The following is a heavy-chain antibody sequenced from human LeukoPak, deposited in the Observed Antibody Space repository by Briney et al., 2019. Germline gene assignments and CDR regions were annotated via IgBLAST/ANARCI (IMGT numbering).Heavy chain of an antibody. Sequence: GSLRLSCAASGFTFSSYSMNWVRQPPGKGLEWIGEINHSGSTNYNPSLKSRVTISVDTSKNQFSLKLSSVTAADTAVYYCARRGYGARPWGQGTLVTVSS. J-gene: IGHJ5*02. CDR3: ARRGYGARP. CDR1: GFTFSSYS. CDR2: INHSGST. V-gene: IGHV4-34*01. D-gene: IGHD4-17*01.